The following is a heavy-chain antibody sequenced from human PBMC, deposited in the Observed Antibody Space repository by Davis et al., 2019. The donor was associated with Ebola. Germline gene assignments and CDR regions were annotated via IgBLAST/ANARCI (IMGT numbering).Heavy chain of an antibody. V-gene: IGHV1-18*01. CDR1: AYTFTSYG. D-gene: IGHD6-13*01. Sequence: ASVKVSCKASAYTFTSYGISWVRQAPGQGLEWMGWISAYNGNTNYAQKLQGRVTMTTDTSTSTAYMELRSLRSDDTAVYYCARDSPYSSSWSGGDYWGQGTLVTVSS. CDR2: ISAYNGNT. J-gene: IGHJ4*02. CDR3: ARDSPYSSSWSGGDY.